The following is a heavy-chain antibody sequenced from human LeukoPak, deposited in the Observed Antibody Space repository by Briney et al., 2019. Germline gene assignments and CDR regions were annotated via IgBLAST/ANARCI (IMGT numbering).Heavy chain of an antibody. CDR1: GGSISSGGYY. D-gene: IGHD2-2*01. CDR3: ARASAGVAAAAN. J-gene: IGHJ4*02. Sequence: SQTLSLTCTLSGGSISSGGYYWYWIRQHPGKGLEWIGHIYNSGSSYYNPSLKSRLTISVDTSKNQFSLKLSSVTAADTAVYYCARASAGVAAAANWGQGTLVTASS. CDR2: IYNSGSS. V-gene: IGHV4-31*03.